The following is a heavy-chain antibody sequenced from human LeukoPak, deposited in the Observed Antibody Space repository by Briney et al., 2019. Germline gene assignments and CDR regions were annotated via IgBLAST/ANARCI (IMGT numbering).Heavy chain of an antibody. D-gene: IGHD6-19*01. CDR1: GFTFSSYW. Sequence: GGSLRLSCAAPGFTFSSYWMHWVRQAPGKGLVWVSRINSDGSSTSYADSVKGRFTISRDNAKNSLFLQMNSLRAEDTAVYYCARDQIPSYSGWYRWYFDLWGRGTLVTVSS. CDR3: ARDQIPSYSGWYRWYFDL. J-gene: IGHJ2*01. V-gene: IGHV3-74*01. CDR2: INSDGSST.